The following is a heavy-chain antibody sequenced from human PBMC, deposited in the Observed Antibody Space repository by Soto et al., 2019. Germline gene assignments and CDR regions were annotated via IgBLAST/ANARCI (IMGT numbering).Heavy chain of an antibody. D-gene: IGHD4-17*01. Sequence: EVQLLESGGGLVQPGGSLRLSCAASGFTFTNYAMTWVRQAPGKGLEWVSISSGSGSGGSTNYADSVKGRFTISRDNARKSLYLQMHRLSADDTALYYCVKDGDYGDYEGGLGEAYDVWGRGTMVTVSS. V-gene: IGHV3-23*01. CDR2: SSGSGSGGST. CDR3: VKDGDYGDYEGGLGEAYDV. J-gene: IGHJ3*01. CDR1: GFTFTNYA.